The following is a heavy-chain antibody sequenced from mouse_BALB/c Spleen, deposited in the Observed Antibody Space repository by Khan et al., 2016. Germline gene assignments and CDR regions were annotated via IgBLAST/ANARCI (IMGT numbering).Heavy chain of an antibody. D-gene: IGHD4-1*01. CDR1: GFDFSRYW. Sequence: EVKLLESGGGLVQPGGSLKLSCTTSGFDFSRYWMSWVRQAPGRGLEWIGEINPDSSTINYTPSLKDKFIISRDNAKNTLDLQMSKVRSEDTALYYCPRNWDVGFDYWGQGTTLTVSS. CDR2: INPDSSTI. V-gene: IGHV4-1*02. J-gene: IGHJ2*01. CDR3: PRNWDVGFDY.